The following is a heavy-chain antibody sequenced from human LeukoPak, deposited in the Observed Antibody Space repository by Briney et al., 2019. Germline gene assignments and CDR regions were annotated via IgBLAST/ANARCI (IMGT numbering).Heavy chain of an antibody. D-gene: IGHD2-2*01. CDR1: GYTFTSYA. Sequence: ASVKVSCKASGYTFTSYAMLWVRQAPGQRLEWMGWINAGNGNTKYSQKFQGRVTITRDTSASTAYMELSSLRSEDTAVYYCAREGGDIVVVPAAMNYWGQGTLVTVSS. CDR3: AREGGDIVVVPAAMNY. J-gene: IGHJ4*02. CDR2: INAGNGNT. V-gene: IGHV1-3*01.